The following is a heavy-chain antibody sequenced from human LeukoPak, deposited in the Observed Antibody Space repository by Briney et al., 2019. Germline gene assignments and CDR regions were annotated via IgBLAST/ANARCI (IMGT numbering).Heavy chain of an antibody. J-gene: IGHJ4*02. V-gene: IGHV3-7*01. CDR1: GFTFSNDD. D-gene: IGHD5-18*01. CDR2: IKGDGSEE. CDR3: AKGGYKYHS. Sequence: GGSLRLSCAASGFTFSNDDMNWVRQAPGKGLEWVANIKGDGSEENYVDSVKGRFTISRDNAKNLLYLQMNSLRAEDTAVYYCAKGGYKYHSWGQGTLVTVSS.